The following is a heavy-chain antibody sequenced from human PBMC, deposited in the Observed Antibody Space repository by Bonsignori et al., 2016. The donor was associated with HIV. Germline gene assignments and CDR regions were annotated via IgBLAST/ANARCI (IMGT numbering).Heavy chain of an antibody. CDR3: ARGGLVEWLLSYYYYYYYMDV. CDR2: ISSSGSTI. D-gene: IGHD3-3*01. Sequence: GGSLRLSCAASGFTFSSYEMNWVRQAPGKGLEWVSYISSSGSTIYYADSVKGRFTISRDNAKNSLYLQMNSLRAEDTAVYYCARGGLVEWLLSYYYYYYYMDVWGKGTTVTVSS. V-gene: IGHV3-48*03. CDR1: GFTFSSYE. J-gene: IGHJ6*03.